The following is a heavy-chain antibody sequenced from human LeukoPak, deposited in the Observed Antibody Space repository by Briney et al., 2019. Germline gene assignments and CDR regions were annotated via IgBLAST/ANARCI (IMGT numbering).Heavy chain of an antibody. V-gene: IGHV1-2*02. CDR3: ARVAYCTKGVCINFDL. CDR2: TNPNSGAT. J-gene: IGHJ4*02. Sequence: EASLKVSCKASGYTFTGSYIHWMRQAPGQGLEWVGWTNPNSGATKYAQKFQGRVTVTRDTSTSTAYMELSGLRADDAAVYYCARVAYCTKGVCINFDLWGQGTLVTVSS. CDR1: GYTFTGSY. D-gene: IGHD2-8*01.